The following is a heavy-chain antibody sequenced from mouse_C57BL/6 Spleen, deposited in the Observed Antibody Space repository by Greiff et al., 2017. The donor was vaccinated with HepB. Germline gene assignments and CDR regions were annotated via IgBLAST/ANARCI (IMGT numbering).Heavy chain of an antibody. J-gene: IGHJ2*01. V-gene: IGHV1-26*01. Sequence: VQLQQSGPELVKPGASVKISCKASGYTFTDYYMNWVKQSHGKSLEWIGDINPNNGGTSYNQKFKGKATLTVDKSSSTAYMELRSLTSEDSAVYYCARSGSSLEDYWGQGTTLTVSS. CDR3: ARSGSSLEDY. CDR1: GYTFTDYY. D-gene: IGHD1-1*01. CDR2: INPNNGGT.